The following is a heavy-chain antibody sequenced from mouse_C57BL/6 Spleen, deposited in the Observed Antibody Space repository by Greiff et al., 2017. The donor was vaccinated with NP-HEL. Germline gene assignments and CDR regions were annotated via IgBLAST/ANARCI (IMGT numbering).Heavy chain of an antibody. CDR2: ISYDGSN. CDR1: GYSITSGYY. J-gene: IGHJ2*01. CDR3: AREETTVGYYFDY. Sequence: VQLQQSGPGLVKPSQSLSLTCSVTGYSITSGYYWNWIRQFPGNKLEWMGYISYDGSNNYNPSLKNRISITRDTSKNQFFLKLNSVTTEDTATYYCAREETTVGYYFDYWGQGTTLTVSS. V-gene: IGHV3-6*01. D-gene: IGHD1-1*01.